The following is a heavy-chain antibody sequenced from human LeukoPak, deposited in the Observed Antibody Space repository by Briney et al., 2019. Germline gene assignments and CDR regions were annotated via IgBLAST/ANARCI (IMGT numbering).Heavy chain of an antibody. V-gene: IGHV4-59*01. D-gene: IGHD1-20*01. J-gene: IGHJ5*02. Sequence: SETLSLTCTVSGGSISSYYWSWIRQPPGKGLEWIGYIYYSGSTNYNPSLKSRVTMSVDTSKNQFSLKLSSVTAADTAVYYCARGITGTTFRFDPWGQGTLVTVSS. CDR2: IYYSGST. CDR1: GGSISSYY. CDR3: ARGITGTTFRFDP.